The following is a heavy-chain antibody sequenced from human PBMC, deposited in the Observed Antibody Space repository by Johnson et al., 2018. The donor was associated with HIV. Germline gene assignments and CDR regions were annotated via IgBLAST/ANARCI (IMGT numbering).Heavy chain of an antibody. CDR3: AKGEGYCGGDCLDAFDI. Sequence: QVQLVESGGDLVKPGGSLRLSCAASGFSFSDYYMSWIRRAPGKGLEWVSYISSSSSTIYYGDSVKGRFTISRDNARNSLYLHMNSLRAEDTAVYYCAKGEGYCGGDCLDAFDIWGQGTMVTVSS. V-gene: IGHV3-11*01. CDR2: ISSSSSTI. J-gene: IGHJ3*02. CDR1: GFSFSDYY. D-gene: IGHD2-21*01.